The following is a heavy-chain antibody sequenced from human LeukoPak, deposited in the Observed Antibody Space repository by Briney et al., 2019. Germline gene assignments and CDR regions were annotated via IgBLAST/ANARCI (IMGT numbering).Heavy chain of an antibody. D-gene: IGHD3-10*01. J-gene: IGHJ5*02. CDR2: IYHSGST. Sequence: SETLSLTCAVSGGSISSGGYSWSWIRQPPGKGLEWIGYIYHSGSTYYNPSLKSRVTISVDRSKNQFSLKLSSVTAADTAVYYCARGGTLLWFGELLFDNWFDPWGQGTLVTVSS. CDR3: ARGGTLLWFGELLFDNWFDP. CDR1: GGSISSGGYS. V-gene: IGHV4-30-2*01.